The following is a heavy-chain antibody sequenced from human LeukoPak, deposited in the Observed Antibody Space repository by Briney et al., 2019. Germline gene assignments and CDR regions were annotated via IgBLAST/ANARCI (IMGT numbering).Heavy chain of an antibody. Sequence: GGSLRLSCAASGFTFSSYGMHWVRQALGKGLEWVAVISNDGTNKYHADSVKGRFTISRDNSKNTLYLQMNSLRPEDTAVYYRARGPLRYFDWLSTGPYYFDYWGQGTLVTVSS. D-gene: IGHD3-9*01. CDR1: GFTFSSYG. V-gene: IGHV3-30*19. CDR3: ARGPLRYFDWLSTGPYYFDY. J-gene: IGHJ4*02. CDR2: ISNDGTNK.